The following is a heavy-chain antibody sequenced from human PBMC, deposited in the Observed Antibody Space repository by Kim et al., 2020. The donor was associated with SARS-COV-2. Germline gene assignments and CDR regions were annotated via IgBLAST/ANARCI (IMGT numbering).Heavy chain of an antibody. J-gene: IGHJ3*02. V-gene: IGHV4-39*01. D-gene: IGHD3-10*01. Sequence: NPPRKSRVTMTVDTPKNQVSLKLHSVTAADTAVYYCARTPGSGRGDAFDIWGQGTMVTVSS. CDR3: ARTPGSGRGDAFDI.